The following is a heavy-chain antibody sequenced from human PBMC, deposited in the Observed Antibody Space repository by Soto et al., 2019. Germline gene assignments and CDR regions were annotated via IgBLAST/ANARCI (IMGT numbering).Heavy chain of an antibody. J-gene: IGHJ5*02. V-gene: IGHV4-4*02. Sequence: SETLSLPGGVSVASISSRNWWSWVRQSPAKGLEWIGEIYHTGTTNYNPSLRSRVTLSVDKSKNQFSLTLTSVTAADTAVYYCVKRGIVPLNCLDPWGQETMVTVSS. D-gene: IGHD2-8*01. CDR3: VKRGIVPLNCLDP. CDR1: VASISSRNW. CDR2: IYHTGTT.